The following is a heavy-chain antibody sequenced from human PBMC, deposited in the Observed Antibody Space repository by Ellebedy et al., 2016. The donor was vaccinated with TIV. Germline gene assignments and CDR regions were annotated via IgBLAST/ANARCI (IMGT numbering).Heavy chain of an antibody. J-gene: IGHJ6*02. CDR1: GYTFTGYY. Sequence: AASVKVSCKASGYTFTGYYMHWVRQAPGQGLEWMGWINPNSGGTNYAQKFQGWVTMTRDTSISTAYMELSRLRSDDTAVYYWARDTRRYSGSYYYYGMDVWGQGTTVTVSS. V-gene: IGHV1-2*04. CDR3: ARDTRRYSGSYYYYGMDV. D-gene: IGHD1-26*01. CDR2: INPNSGGT.